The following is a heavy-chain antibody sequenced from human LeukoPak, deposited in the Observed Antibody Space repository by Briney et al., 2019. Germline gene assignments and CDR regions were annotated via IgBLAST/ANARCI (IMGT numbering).Heavy chain of an antibody. J-gene: IGHJ4*02. CDR3: ARGDQYRGDWLPPHDYFDY. Sequence: PSETLSLTCTVSGGSISSYYWTWIRQPPGEGLEWIGSIYYSGRANNNHSLKSRATISVDTSKNKFCMRKSSVTAAATAVYYCARGDQYRGDWLPPHDYFDYWGQRTLVTVSS. V-gene: IGHV4-59*08. CDR1: GGSISSYY. D-gene: IGHD2-21*02. CDR2: IYYSGRA.